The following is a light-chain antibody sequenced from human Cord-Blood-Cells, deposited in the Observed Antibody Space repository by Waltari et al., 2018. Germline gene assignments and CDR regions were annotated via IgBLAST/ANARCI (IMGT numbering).Light chain of an antibody. V-gene: IGKV2-28*01. J-gene: IGKJ1*01. CDR3: MQALQTPPT. CDR1: QSILHRNGYNY. Sequence: DIVMTQSPPSLPVTPGEPASISCRSSQSILHRNGYNYLDWYLQKPGQSPQLLIYLGSNRAAGVPDRFSGSGSGTDFTLKISRVEAEDVGVYYCMQALQTPPTFGQGTNVEIK. CDR2: LGS.